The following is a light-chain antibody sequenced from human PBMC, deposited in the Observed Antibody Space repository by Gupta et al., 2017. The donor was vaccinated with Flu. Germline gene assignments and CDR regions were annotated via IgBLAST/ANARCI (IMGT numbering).Light chain of an antibody. Sequence: GDTTRSTGGSYIVGTKTFNWYQREAGPAPELVVYDNSDRHSGKPRRSSGTNYGTTATFTTSRVEAGDEADYYCQVEDTSNDRRVFGTGTKVTVL. CDR3: QVEDTSNDRRV. V-gene: IGLV3-21*02. CDR1: IVGTKT. J-gene: IGLJ1*01. CDR2: DNS.